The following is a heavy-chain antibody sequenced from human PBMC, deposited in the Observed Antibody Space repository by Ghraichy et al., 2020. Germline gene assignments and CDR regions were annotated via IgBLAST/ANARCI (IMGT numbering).Heavy chain of an antibody. D-gene: IGHD5-18*01. CDR1: GFTFSSYS. V-gene: IGHV3-21*01. J-gene: IGHJ4*02. Sequence: GGSLRLSCAASGFTFSSYSMNWVRQAPGKGLEWVSFISRGTSYIYYADSVKGRFTISRDNAKNSLYLQMNSLRAEDTAVYYCVCHVDTAHFWGQGTLVTVSS. CDR3: VCHVDTAHF. CDR2: ISRGTSYI.